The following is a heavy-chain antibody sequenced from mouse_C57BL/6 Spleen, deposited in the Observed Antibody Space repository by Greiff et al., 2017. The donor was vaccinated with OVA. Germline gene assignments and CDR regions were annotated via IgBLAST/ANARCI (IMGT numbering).Heavy chain of an antibody. Sequence: QVQLQQPGAELVMPGASVKLSCKASGYTFTSYWMHWVKQRPGQGLEWIGEIDPSDSYTNYNQKFKGKSTLTVDKSSSTAYMQLSSLTSEDSAVYYCARRWLLYSYWYFDVWGTGTTVTVSS. V-gene: IGHV1-69*01. CDR3: ARRWLLYSYWYFDV. D-gene: IGHD2-3*01. J-gene: IGHJ1*03. CDR1: GYTFTSYW. CDR2: IDPSDSYT.